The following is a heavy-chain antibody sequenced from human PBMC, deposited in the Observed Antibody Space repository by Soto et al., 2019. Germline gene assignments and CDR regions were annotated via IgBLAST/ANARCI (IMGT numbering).Heavy chain of an antibody. V-gene: IGHV1-18*01. J-gene: IGHJ4*02. CDR3: AIANYGDNDY. CDR2: INAYNGNT. CDR1: GYSFPSST. D-gene: IGHD4-17*01. Sequence: QVRLVQSGAEVKRPGASVKVSCKASGYSFPSSTISWVRQAPGQGLEWMGWINAYNGNTKYAQKLQGRCTMTTDTSTSTAYMELENLRSDDTAMYFCAIANYGDNDYWGQGTLVTVSS.